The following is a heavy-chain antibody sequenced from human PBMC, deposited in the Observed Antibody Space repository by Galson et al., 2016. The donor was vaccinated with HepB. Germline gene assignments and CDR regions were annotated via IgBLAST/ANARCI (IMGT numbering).Heavy chain of an antibody. CDR3: ASSPRYPLFNWFDP. J-gene: IGHJ5*02. Sequence: SVKVSCKASGGTFSSYAISWVRQVPGQGLEWMGGIIPIFGTVNYAQTFQGRVTIAADESTSTAYMELSSLRSEDTAVYYCASSPRYPLFNWFDPWGQGTLVTVSS. V-gene: IGHV1-69*13. D-gene: IGHD1-14*01. CDR1: GGTFSSYA. CDR2: IIPIFGTV.